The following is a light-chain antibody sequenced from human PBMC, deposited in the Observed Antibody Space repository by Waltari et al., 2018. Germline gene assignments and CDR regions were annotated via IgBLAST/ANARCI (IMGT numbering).Light chain of an antibody. CDR2: EVG. CDR3: CSFSTTDTVV. V-gene: IGLV2-14*03. Sequence: QSALTQPASVSGSPGQTTTISCTGTSSDVGCFEYVSWYQQHPGQAPKLILYEVGNRPSGVSPRFSGSKSGNTASLTISGLQAEDEAKYFCCSFSTTDTVVFGGGTTVTVL. CDR1: SSDVGCFEY. J-gene: IGLJ3*02.